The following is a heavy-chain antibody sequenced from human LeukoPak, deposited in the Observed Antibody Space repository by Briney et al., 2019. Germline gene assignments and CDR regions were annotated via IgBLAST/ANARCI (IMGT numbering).Heavy chain of an antibody. J-gene: IGHJ4*02. D-gene: IGHD6-19*01. CDR3: AKGVSGWYVLDY. CDR2: ISYDGSNK. V-gene: IGHV3-30-3*01. Sequence: GGSLRLSCAASGFTFSSHAMHWVRQAPGKGLEWVAVISYDGSNKYYADSVKGRFTISRDNSKNTLYLQMNSLRVEDTAVYYCAKGVSGWYVLDYWGQGALVTVSS. CDR1: GFTFSSHA.